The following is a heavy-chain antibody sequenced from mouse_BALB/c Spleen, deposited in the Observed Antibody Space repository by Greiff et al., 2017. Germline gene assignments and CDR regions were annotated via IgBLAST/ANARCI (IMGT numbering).Heavy chain of an antibody. CDR1: GFTFSSYT. V-gene: IGHV5-9*03. J-gene: IGHJ4*01. CDR3: ARFEITTMGSSAMDY. D-gene: IGHD2-4*01. Sequence: EVQLVESGGGLVKPGGSLKLSCAASGFTFSSYTMSWVRQTPEKRLEWVATISSGGGNTYYPDSVKGRFTISRDNAKNNLYLQMSSLRSEDTALYYCARFEITTMGSSAMDYWGQGTSVTVSS. CDR2: ISSGGGNT.